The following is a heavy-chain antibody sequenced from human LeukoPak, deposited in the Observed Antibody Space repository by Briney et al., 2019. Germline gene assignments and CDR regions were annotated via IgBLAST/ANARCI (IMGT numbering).Heavy chain of an antibody. J-gene: IGHJ4*02. CDR2: INPNTGGT. Sequence: ASVKVSCKASGYTFTGYYMHWVRQAPGQGLEWMGWINPNTGGTNYAQKFQGRVTMTRDTSISTAYMELSRLRSDDTAVCYCARPYCSGGSCHDFFDYWGQGTLVTVSS. CDR1: GYTFTGYY. V-gene: IGHV1-2*02. D-gene: IGHD2-15*01. CDR3: ARPYCSGGSCHDFFDY.